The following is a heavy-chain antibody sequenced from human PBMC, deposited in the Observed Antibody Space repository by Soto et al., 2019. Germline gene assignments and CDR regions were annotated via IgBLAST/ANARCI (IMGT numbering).Heavy chain of an antibody. D-gene: IGHD6-19*01. CDR2: ISAYNGNT. CDR3: ARAIRGAVAGTHTVGWFDP. V-gene: IGHV1-18*01. CDR1: GYTFTSYG. Sequence: QVQLVQSGAEVKKPGASVKVSCKASGYTFTSYGISWVRQAPGQGLEWMGWISAYNGNTNYAQKLQGRVTMTTDTSTSTAYMELRSLRSDDTAVYYCARAIRGAVAGTHTVGWFDPWGQGTLLTVSS. J-gene: IGHJ5*02.